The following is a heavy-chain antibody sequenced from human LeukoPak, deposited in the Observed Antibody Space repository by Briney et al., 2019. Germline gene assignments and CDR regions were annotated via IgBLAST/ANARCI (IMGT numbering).Heavy chain of an antibody. CDR1: GFTFSSFS. V-gene: IGHV3-21*01. J-gene: IGHJ4*02. CDR2: ISTSSSYK. Sequence: GGSLRLSCAASGFTFSSFSMIWVRQAPGQGLEWVSSISTSSSYKFYADSVKGRFTISRDNAKNSLYLQMNSLRAEDTAVYYCASVEAPAYFDYWGQGTLVTVSS. CDR3: ASVEAPAYFDY.